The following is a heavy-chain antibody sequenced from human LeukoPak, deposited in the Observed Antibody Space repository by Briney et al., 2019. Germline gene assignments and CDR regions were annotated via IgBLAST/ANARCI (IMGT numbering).Heavy chain of an antibody. J-gene: IGHJ4*02. CDR3: ARSAEGYYYDSSGYYWY. CDR2: IIPIFGTA. D-gene: IGHD3-22*01. CDR1: GGTFSSYA. V-gene: IGHV1-69*06. Sequence: SVKVSCKASGGTFSSYAISWVRQAPGQGLEWMGGIIPIFGTANYAQKFQGRVTITADKSTSTAYMELSSLRSEDTAVYYCARSAEGYYYDSSGYYWYWGQGTLVTVSS.